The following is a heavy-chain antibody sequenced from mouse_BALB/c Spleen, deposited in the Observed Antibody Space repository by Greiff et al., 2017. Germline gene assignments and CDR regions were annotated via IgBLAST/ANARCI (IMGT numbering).Heavy chain of an antibody. J-gene: IGHJ3*01. Sequence: VQLQQSGAELVKPGASVKLSCTASGFNIKDTYMHWVKQRPEQGLEWIGRIDPANGNTKYDPKFQGKATITADTSSNTAYLQLSSLTSEDTAVYYCARYDGDYGWFAYWGQGTLVTVSA. CDR3: ARYDGDYGWFAY. V-gene: IGHV14-3*02. CDR1: GFNIKDTY. D-gene: IGHD2-3*01. CDR2: IDPANGNT.